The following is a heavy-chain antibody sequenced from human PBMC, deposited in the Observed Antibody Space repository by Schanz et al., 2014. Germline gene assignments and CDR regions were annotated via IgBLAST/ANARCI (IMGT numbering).Heavy chain of an antibody. D-gene: IGHD3-22*01. J-gene: IGHJ4*02. V-gene: IGHV3-30*02. Sequence: QVQLVESGGGVVQPGGCLRLSCAASGFTFSSYSMHWVRQAPGTGLEWVAFIRYDGSSKYYADSVRGRFTISRDDSKNTLYLQMNSLRPEDTAVYYCAKEDRTHSSDYVYWGQGTLVTVSS. CDR2: IRYDGSSK. CDR3: AKEDRTHSSDYVY. CDR1: GFTFSSYS.